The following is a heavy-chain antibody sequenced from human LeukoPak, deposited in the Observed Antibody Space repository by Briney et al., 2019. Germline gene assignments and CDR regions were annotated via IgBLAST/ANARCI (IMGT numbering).Heavy chain of an antibody. CDR1: GYTFASYY. Sequence: ASVKVSCKASGYTFASYYMHWVRQAPGRGLEWRGIINPSGGSTSYAQKFQGRVTMTRDTSTSTVYMELSSLRSEDTAVYYCARVNSSSWYAAGYWGQGTLVTVSS. CDR3: ARVNSSSWYAAGY. CDR2: INPSGGST. V-gene: IGHV1-46*01. D-gene: IGHD6-13*01. J-gene: IGHJ4*02.